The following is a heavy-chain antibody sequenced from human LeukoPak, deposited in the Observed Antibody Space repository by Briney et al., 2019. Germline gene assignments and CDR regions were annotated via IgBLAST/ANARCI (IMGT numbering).Heavy chain of an antibody. CDR3: ARGYGTAMVYYFDY. D-gene: IGHD5-18*01. CDR1: GGSISSGGYY. V-gene: IGHV4-31*03. Sequence: PSETLSLTCTVSGGSISSGGYYWSWIRQHPGKGLEWIGYIYYSGSTYYNPSLKSRVTISVDTSKNQFSLKLSSVTAADTAVYYCARGYGTAMVYYFDYWGQGTLVTVSS. J-gene: IGHJ4*02. CDR2: IYYSGST.